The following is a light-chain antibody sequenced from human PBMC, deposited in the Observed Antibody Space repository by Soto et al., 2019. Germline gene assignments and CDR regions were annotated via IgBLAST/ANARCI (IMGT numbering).Light chain of an antibody. V-gene: IGKV3-11*01. CDR1: QSVSSY. CDR3: QQRSDCPWT. J-gene: IGKJ1*01. Sequence: EIVWTQSPATLSLSPGERATLSCRASQSVSSYLAWYQQKPGQAPRLLMYEASNRATGIPARFSGGGSGTDFTLTISSLEPEDFAVYYCQQRSDCPWTFGQGTKVEIK. CDR2: EAS.